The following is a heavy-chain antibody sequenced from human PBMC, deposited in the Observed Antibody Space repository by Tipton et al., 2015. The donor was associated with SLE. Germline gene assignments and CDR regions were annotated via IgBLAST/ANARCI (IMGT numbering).Heavy chain of an antibody. CDR1: GYSISSGYY. Sequence: TLSLTCAVSGYSISSGYYWGWIRQPPGKGLEWIATIFHTGSTYYNPSLKSRVTISVDTSKNQFSLRVSSVIAADTAVYYCARMFRAASGGFDYGGQGPRVTVSS. CDR2: IFHTGST. J-gene: IGHJ4*02. D-gene: IGHD6-13*01. CDR3: ARMFRAASGGFDY. V-gene: IGHV4-38-2*01.